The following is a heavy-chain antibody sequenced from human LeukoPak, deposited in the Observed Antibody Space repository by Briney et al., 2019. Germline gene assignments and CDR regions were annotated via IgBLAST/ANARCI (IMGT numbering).Heavy chain of an antibody. Sequence: SETLSLTCTVSGGSISSGGYYWSWIRQHPGKGLEWIGYIYYTGSTYYNPSLKSRGAISGDTSKNQFSLNLRSVTAADTAVYYCARVNGLVDEAEGAFDIWGQGTMVTVSS. V-gene: IGHV4-31*03. D-gene: IGHD2-2*01. CDR2: IYYTGST. J-gene: IGHJ3*02. CDR1: GGSISSGGYY. CDR3: ARVNGLVDEAEGAFDI.